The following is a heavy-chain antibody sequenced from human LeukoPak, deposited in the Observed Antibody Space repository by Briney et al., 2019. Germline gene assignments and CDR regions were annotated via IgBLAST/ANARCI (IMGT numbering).Heavy chain of an antibody. V-gene: IGHV3-30*18. CDR3: AKGFDWFFVY. D-gene: IGHD3-9*01. Sequence: GRSLRLSCAASGFTFSSYGMHWVRQAPGKGLEWVAVISYDGSNKYYADSVKGRFTISRDNSKNTLYLQMNSLRAEDTAVYYCAKGFDWFFVYWGQGTLVTVSS. CDR2: ISYDGSNK. J-gene: IGHJ4*02. CDR1: GFTFSSYG.